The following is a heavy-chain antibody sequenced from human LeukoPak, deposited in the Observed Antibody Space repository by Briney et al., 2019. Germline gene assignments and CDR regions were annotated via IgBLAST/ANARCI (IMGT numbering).Heavy chain of an antibody. D-gene: IGHD3-3*01. CDR1: GFTFSNFA. V-gene: IGHV3-23*01. Sequence: GGSLRLSCAASGFTFSNFAMSWVRQAPGKGLEWVSTISGSGGSTFYADSVKGRFPIFRDNSKNTLYLQMNSLRAEDTAVYYCAKVPYYDFWSAYSWFDPWGQGTLVTVSS. CDR3: AKVPYYDFWSAYSWFDP. J-gene: IGHJ5*02. CDR2: ISGSGGST.